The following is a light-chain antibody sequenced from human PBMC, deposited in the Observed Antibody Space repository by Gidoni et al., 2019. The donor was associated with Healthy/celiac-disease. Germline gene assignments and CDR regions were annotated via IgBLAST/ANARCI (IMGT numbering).Light chain of an antibody. V-gene: IGKV3-11*01. Sequence: VLTQSPATLSLSPGERATLSCRASQSVSSYLAWYQQKPGQAPRLLIYDASNRATGIPARFSGSGSGTDFTLTISSLEPEDFAVYYCQQRSNWPPRYTFGQGTKLEIK. CDR2: DAS. CDR1: QSVSSY. CDR3: QQRSNWPPRYT. J-gene: IGKJ2*01.